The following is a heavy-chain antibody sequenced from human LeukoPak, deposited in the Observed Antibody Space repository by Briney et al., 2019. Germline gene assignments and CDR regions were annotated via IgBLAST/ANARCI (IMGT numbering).Heavy chain of an antibody. V-gene: IGHV1-69*13. CDR2: IIPIFGTA. CDR3: AREKGLLPNWFDP. D-gene: IGHD2-15*01. CDR1: RGTFSSYT. Sequence: SVKVSCKASRGTFSSYTISWVRQAPGQGLEWMGGIIPIFGTANYAQKFQGRVTITADESTSTAYMELSSLRSEDTAVYYCAREKGLLPNWFDPWGQGTLVTVSS. J-gene: IGHJ5*02.